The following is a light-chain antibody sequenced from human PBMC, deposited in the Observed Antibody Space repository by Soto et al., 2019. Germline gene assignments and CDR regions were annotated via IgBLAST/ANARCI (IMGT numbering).Light chain of an antibody. CDR3: MKSTQLPPN. CDR1: QSLLHITGETF. J-gene: IGKJ5*01. CDR2: EVS. Sequence: DGVMTQTPLSLAVSPGQPSSISCKSSQSLLHITGETFLFWYLQKPGQSPQLLIYEVSTRVSGVPDRFSGSGSGTDFTLEISRVETDDVGIYYCMKSTQLPPNFGQGTRLEIK. V-gene: IGKV2D-29*02.